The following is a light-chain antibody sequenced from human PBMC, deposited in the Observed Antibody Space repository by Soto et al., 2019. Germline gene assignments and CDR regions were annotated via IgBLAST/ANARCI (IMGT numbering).Light chain of an antibody. CDR2: GAS. J-gene: IGKJ2*01. CDR3: HQYNDWPYT. Sequence: EIVMTQSPATLSVSPGERATLSCRTSQSVSSNLAWYQQKPGQAPRLLIYGASTRATGIPARFSGSGSGSEFTLTISSLQSEDFADYYCHQYNDWPYTFGQGTKLEIK. CDR1: QSVSSN. V-gene: IGKV3-15*01.